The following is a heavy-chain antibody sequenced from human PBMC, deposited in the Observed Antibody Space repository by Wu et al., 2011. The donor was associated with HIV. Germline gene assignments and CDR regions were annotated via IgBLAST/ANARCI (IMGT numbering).Heavy chain of an antibody. V-gene: IGHV1-69*05. CDR2: IIPIFGLV. D-gene: IGHD1-26*01. CDR1: GGTFSSYA. Sequence: QVQLVQSGAEVKKPGSSVKVSCKASGGTFSSYAISWVRQAPGQGLEWVGGIIPIFGLVNYAQKFQGRVTITTDASTSTAYMDLSSLTSEDTAVYYCARDLGGADFDYWGQGTLVTVSS. CDR3: ARDLGGADFDY. J-gene: IGHJ4*02.